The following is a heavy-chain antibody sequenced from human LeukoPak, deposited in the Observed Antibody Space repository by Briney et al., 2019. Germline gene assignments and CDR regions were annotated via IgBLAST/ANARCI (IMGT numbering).Heavy chain of an antibody. D-gene: IGHD3-22*01. CDR1: GFTFGDYA. J-gene: IGHJ4*02. CDR3: TRKSYDSSGYYSLFDY. Sequence: GGSLRLSCTASGFTFGDYAMSWFRQAPGKGLEWVGFIRSKAYGGTTEYAASVKGRFTIPRDDSKSIAYLQMNSLKTEDTAVYYCTRKSYDSSGYYSLFDYWGQGTLVTVSS. V-gene: IGHV3-49*03. CDR2: IRSKAYGGTT.